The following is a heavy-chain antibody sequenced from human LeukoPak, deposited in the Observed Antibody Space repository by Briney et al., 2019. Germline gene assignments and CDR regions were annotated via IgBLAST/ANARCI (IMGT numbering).Heavy chain of an antibody. Sequence: SVKVSCKASGGTFSSYAISWVRQALGQGLEWMGGIIPIFGTANYAQKFQGRVTITADESTSTAYMELSSLRSEDTAVYYCARGSRHYYGSGSYYLDYWGQGTLVTVSS. CDR2: IIPIFGTA. CDR3: ARGSRHYYGSGSYYLDY. CDR1: GGTFSSYA. J-gene: IGHJ4*02. D-gene: IGHD3-10*01. V-gene: IGHV1-69*13.